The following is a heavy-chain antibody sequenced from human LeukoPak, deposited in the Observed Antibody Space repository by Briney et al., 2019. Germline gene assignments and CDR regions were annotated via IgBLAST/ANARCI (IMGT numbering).Heavy chain of an antibody. J-gene: IGHJ3*02. V-gene: IGHV4-39*01. D-gene: IGHD1-14*01. CDR2: IYYSGST. Sequence: SETLSLTCTVSGGSISSSRYYWGWIRQPPGKGLEWIGGIYYSGSTYYNPSLKSRVTISVDTSKNQFSLKLSSVTAADTAVYYCARGASRYRVAFDIWGQGTMVTVSS. CDR3: ARGASRYRVAFDI. CDR1: GGSISSSRYY.